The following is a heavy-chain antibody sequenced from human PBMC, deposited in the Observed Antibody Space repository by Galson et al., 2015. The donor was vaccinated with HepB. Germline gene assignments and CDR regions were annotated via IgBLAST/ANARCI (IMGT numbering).Heavy chain of an antibody. CDR2: TYYRSKWYN. CDR1: GDSVSSNSAA. J-gene: IGHJ6*02. CDR3: ARDGYCSSTSCYGPDRDYYYGMDV. D-gene: IGHD2-2*01. Sequence: CAISGDSVSSNSAAWNWIRQSPSRGLEWLGRTYYRSKWYNDYAVSVKSRITINPDTSKNQFSLQLNSVTPEDTAVYYCARDGYCSSTSCYGPDRDYYYGMDVWGQGTTVTVSS. V-gene: IGHV6-1*01.